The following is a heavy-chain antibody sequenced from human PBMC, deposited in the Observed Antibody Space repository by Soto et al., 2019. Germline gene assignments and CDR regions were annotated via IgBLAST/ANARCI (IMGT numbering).Heavy chain of an antibody. Sequence: SETLSLTCTVSGGSISTYYWSWIRQPPGKGLEWIGFIYYSGSTNYNPSLKSRVTISVDTSKNQFSLKLSSLRSEDTAVYYCARTLMNQRGGYFDYWGQGTLVTVSS. CDR3: ARTLMNQRGGYFDY. V-gene: IGHV4-59*01. D-gene: IGHD3-16*01. J-gene: IGHJ4*02. CDR1: GGSISTYY. CDR2: IYYSGST.